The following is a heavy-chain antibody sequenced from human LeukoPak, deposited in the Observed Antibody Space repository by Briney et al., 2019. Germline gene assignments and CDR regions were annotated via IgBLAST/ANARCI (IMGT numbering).Heavy chain of an antibody. CDR2: ISGSGGST. CDR1: GFTFSSYA. D-gene: IGHD6-13*01. CDR3: AHVVGIAAAMDY. J-gene: IGHJ4*02. V-gene: IGHV3-23*01. Sequence: GGSLRLSCAASGFTFSSYAMSWVRQAPGKGLEWVSAISGSGGSTYYADSVKGRFTISRDNAKNSLYLQMNSLRAEDTAVYYCAHVVGIAAAMDYWGQGTLVTVSS.